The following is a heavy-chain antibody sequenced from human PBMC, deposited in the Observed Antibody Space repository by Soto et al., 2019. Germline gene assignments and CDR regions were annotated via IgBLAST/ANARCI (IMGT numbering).Heavy chain of an antibody. V-gene: IGHV3-23*01. CDR3: AKSSTGYCSGGSCLLNF. CDR1: GFTFSSYA. J-gene: IGHJ4*02. CDR2: ISGSGGST. D-gene: IGHD2-15*01. Sequence: LRLSCAASGFTFSSYAMSWVRQAPGKGLEWVSAISGSGGSTYYAGSVKGRFTISRDNSKNTLYLQMNSLRAEDTAVYYCAKSSTGYCSGGSCLLNFWGQGTLVTVSS.